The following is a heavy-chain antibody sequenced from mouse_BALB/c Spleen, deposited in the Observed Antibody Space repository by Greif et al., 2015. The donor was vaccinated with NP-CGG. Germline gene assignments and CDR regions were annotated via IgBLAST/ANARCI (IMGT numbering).Heavy chain of an antibody. J-gene: IGHJ2*01. CDR3: ARQDYDTEYYFDY. Sequence: EVMLVESGGDLVKPGGSLKLSCAASGFTFSSYGMSWVRQTPDKRLEWVATISSGGSYTYYPDSVKGRFTISRDNAKNTLYLQMSSLKSEDTAMYYCARQDYDTEYYFDYWGQGTTLTVSS. CDR1: GFTFSSYG. V-gene: IGHV5-6*01. D-gene: IGHD2-4*01. CDR2: ISSGGSYT.